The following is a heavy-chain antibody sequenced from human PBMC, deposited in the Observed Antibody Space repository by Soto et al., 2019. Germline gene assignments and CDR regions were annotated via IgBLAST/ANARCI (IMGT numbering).Heavy chain of an antibody. J-gene: IGHJ6*02. D-gene: IGHD4-4*01. V-gene: IGHV3-23*01. Sequence: EVQLLDSGGGLVQPGGSLRLSCAASGFTFSSYAMSWVRQAPGKGLEWVSAISGSPITTYYADSVKGRFTISRDNSKNTVYLQMNSLSAGDTAIYYCVKVIVTRGGMDVWCRGTRVTVSS. CDR2: ISGSPITT. CDR3: VKVIVTRGGMDV. CDR1: GFTFSSYA.